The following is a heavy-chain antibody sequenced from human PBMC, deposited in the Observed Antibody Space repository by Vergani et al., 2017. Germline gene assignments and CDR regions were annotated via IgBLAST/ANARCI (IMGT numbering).Heavy chain of an antibody. CDR2: ISYDGSNK. D-gene: IGHD4-17*01. Sequence: VQLVESGGGLVKPGGSLRLSCAASGFTFSSYGMHWVRQAPGKGLEWVAVISYDGSNKYYADSVKGRFTISRDNSKNTLYLQMNSLRAEDTAVYYCAKRTTAPVYWGQGTLVTVSS. V-gene: IGHV3-30*18. CDR1: GFTFSSYG. J-gene: IGHJ4*02. CDR3: AKRTTAPVY.